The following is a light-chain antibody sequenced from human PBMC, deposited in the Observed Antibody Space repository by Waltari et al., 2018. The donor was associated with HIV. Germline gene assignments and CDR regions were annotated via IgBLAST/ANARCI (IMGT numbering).Light chain of an antibody. Sequence: QSVLTQPPSASGTPGQRVTISCSCGVSNIGGNSVYWYQQLPGTTPKLLIDRTNQQPSGVPDRFSGSKSGTSASLVISGLRSGDEADYYCAAWDYILSGLVFGGGTKLTVL. V-gene: IGLV1-47*01. CDR2: RTN. CDR1: VSNIGGNS. CDR3: AAWDYILSGLV. J-gene: IGLJ3*02.